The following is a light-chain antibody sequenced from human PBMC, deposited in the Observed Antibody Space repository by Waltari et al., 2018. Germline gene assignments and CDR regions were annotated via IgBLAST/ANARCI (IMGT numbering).Light chain of an antibody. CDR3: AAWDDSLNGWV. V-gene: IGLV1-44*01. CDR1: SSNIGSNT. CDR2: SNN. Sequence: QSVLTQPPSASGTPGQRVTISCSGSSSNIGSNTVNWYQQLPGTAPKLPIYSNNQRPSGVPDRFSGSKSGTSASLAISGLQSEDEAEYYCAAWDDSLNGWVFGGGTKLTVL. J-gene: IGLJ3*02.